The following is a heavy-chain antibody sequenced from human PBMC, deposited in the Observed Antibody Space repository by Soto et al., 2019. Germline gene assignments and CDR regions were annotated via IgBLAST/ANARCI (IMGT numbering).Heavy chain of an antibody. D-gene: IGHD3-16*02. J-gene: IGHJ1*01. CDR2: INAGNGNT. CDR1: GYTFTSYA. V-gene: IGHV1-3*01. CDR3: LSTGVWGSYRTLEYFQH. Sequence: ASVKVSCKASGYTFTSYAMHWVRQAPGQRLEWMGWINAGNGNTKYSQKFQGRVTITRDTSASTAYMELSSLRSEDTAVYYCLSTGVWGSYRTLEYFQHWGQGTLVTVSS.